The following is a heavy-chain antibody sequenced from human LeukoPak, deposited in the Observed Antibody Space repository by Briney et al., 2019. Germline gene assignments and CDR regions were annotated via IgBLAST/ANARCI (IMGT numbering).Heavy chain of an antibody. Sequence: SGTLSLTCTVSGGSLSNYYWSWIRQPAGKGLESIGRIYSSGSTNYNPSLKSRVTMSVDTSKNQFSLKLTSVTAANTSVYYCARWDSDDHGWLDPGGQGILFTVSP. CDR3: ARWDSDDHGWLDP. D-gene: IGHD3-16*01. V-gene: IGHV4-4*07. J-gene: IGHJ5*02. CDR1: GGSLSNYY. CDR2: IYSSGST.